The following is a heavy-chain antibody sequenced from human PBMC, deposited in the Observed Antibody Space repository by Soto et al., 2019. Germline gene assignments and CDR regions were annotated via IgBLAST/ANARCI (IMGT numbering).Heavy chain of an antibody. CDR1: GGTFSSYA. CDR3: ARSSSRYYSDKRYWYFDL. CDR2: MIPIFGTA. Sequence: QVQLVQSGAEVKKPGSSVKVSCKASGGTFSSYAISWVRQAPGQGLEWMGGMIPIFGTANYAQKFQGRVTITADESTSTAYVELSSLRSEDTAVYYCARSSSRYYSDKRYWYFDLWGRGTLVTVSS. D-gene: IGHD3-22*01. V-gene: IGHV1-69*12. J-gene: IGHJ2*01.